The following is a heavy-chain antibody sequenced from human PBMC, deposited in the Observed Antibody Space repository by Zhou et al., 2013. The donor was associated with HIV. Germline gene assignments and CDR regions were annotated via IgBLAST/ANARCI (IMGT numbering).Heavy chain of an antibody. J-gene: IGHJ3*02. CDR1: GYTFTSYG. Sequence: QVQLVQSGAEVKKPGASVKVSCKASGYTFTSYGISWVRQAPGQGLEWMGWISAYNGNTNYAQKLQGRVTMTTDTSTSTAYMELRSLRSDDTAVYYCARDRRPNYYDSSGYYGIWGQGTMVTVSS. D-gene: IGHD3-22*01. V-gene: IGHV1-18*01. CDR3: ARDRRPNYYDSSGYYGI. CDR2: ISAYNGNT.